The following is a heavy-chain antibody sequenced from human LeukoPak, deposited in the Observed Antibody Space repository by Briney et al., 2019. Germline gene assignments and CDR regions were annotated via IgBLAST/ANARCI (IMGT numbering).Heavy chain of an antibody. CDR2: IKEDGSEK. CDR1: GFSFSSYW. CDR3: ARDNGEAHRQYYYDSSGYYHAFDI. D-gene: IGHD3-22*01. Sequence: GGSLRLSCAASGFSFSSYWMSWVRQAPGKGLEWVANIKEDGSEKYYVDSLKGRFTISRDNAKSSLSLQLNSLRAEDTAVYYCARDNGEAHRQYYYDSSGYYHAFDIWGQGTMVTVSS. V-gene: IGHV3-7*05. J-gene: IGHJ3*02.